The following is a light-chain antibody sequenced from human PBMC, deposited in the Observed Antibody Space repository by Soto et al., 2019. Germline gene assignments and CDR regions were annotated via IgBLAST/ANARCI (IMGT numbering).Light chain of an antibody. CDR2: EVF. CDR3: CSYTSSSPYV. V-gene: IGLV2-14*02. CDR1: SSDVGSYNL. J-gene: IGLJ1*01. Sequence: QSALTQPASVSGSPGQSITISCTGPSSDVGSYNLVSWYQQYPGKAPKLIIFEVFKRPSGVSHRFSGSKSGNTASLTISGLQAEDEADYYCCSYTSSSPYVFGTGTKLTVL.